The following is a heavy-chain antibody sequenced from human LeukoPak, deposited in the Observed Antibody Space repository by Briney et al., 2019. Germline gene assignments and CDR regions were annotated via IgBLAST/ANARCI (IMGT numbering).Heavy chain of an antibody. Sequence: ASVKVSCKVSGYTLTELSMHWVRQAPGKGREWMGGFDPEDGETIYAQKFQGRVTMTEDTSTDTDYTELSNLRSEDTAVYYCATAPSGSYVDYWGQGTLVTVSS. CDR3: ATAPSGSYVDY. V-gene: IGHV1-24*01. D-gene: IGHD1-26*01. CDR2: FDPEDGET. J-gene: IGHJ4*02. CDR1: GYTLTELS.